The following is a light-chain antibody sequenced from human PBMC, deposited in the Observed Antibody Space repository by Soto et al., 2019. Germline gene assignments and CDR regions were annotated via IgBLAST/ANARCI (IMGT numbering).Light chain of an antibody. CDR2: EGN. J-gene: IGLJ2*01. CDR1: STDVESSNF. Sequence: QSVLTQPASVSGSPGQSVTISCTGTSTDVESSNFVSWYQQYPGKAPKLMIYEGNKRPSGVSNRFSGSTSGNTASLTISGLQAEDEADYYCCSYAASSTFDVIFGGGTKLTVL. CDR3: CSYAASSTFDVI. V-gene: IGLV2-23*03.